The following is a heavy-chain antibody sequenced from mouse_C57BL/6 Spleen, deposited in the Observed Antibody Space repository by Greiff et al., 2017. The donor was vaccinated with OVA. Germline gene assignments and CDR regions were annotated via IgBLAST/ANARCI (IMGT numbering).Heavy chain of an antibody. CDR3: TTGGPYGSSYGY. Sequence: EVQLQQSGAELVRPGASVKLSCTASGFNIKDDYMHWVKQRPEQGLEWIGWIDPENGDTEYASKFQGKATITADTSSNTAYLQLSSLTSEDTAVYYCTTGGPYGSSYGYWGQGTTLTVSS. D-gene: IGHD1-1*01. CDR1: GFNIKDDY. J-gene: IGHJ2*01. V-gene: IGHV14-4*01. CDR2: IDPENGDT.